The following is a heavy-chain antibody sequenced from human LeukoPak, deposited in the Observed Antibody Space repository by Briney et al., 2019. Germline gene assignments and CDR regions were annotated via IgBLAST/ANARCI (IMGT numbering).Heavy chain of an antibody. J-gene: IGHJ4*02. CDR1: GYTFTSYG. CDR2: ISAYNGNT. Sequence: ASVEVSCKASGYTFTSYGISWVRQAPGQGLEWMGWISAYNGNTNYAQKLQGRVTMTTDTYTSTAYMELRSLRSDDTAVYYCARAPTYYYDSSGYSDYWGQGTLVTVSS. D-gene: IGHD3-22*01. CDR3: ARAPTYYYDSSGYSDY. V-gene: IGHV1-18*01.